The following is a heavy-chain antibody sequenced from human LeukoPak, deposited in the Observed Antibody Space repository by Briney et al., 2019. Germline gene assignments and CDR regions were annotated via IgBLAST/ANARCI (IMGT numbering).Heavy chain of an antibody. J-gene: IGHJ6*04. Sequence: SETLSLTCAVYGGSFSGYYWSWIRQPPCKGLEWIGEINHSGSTNYNPSLKSRVTVSVDTSKNQFSLKLSSVTAADTAVYYCARTNSDGSGTYYKNHYYGMDVGGKGTTVTVSS. V-gene: IGHV4-34*01. D-gene: IGHD3-10*01. CDR2: INHSGST. CDR1: GGSFSGYY. CDR3: ARTNSDGSGTYYKNHYYGMDV.